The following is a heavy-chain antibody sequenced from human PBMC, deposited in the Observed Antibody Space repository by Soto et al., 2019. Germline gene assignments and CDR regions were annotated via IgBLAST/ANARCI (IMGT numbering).Heavy chain of an antibody. J-gene: IGHJ4*02. CDR3: ARRASVSGSYYDY. D-gene: IGHD3-10*01. CDR2: IKEDGSEK. Sequence: EVQLVESGGGLVQPGGSLRLSCAASGFTFSNYWMSWVRQAPGKGLEWVANIKEDGSEKYYMDSVKGRFTISRDNAKNSLFLQMNSLRAEDTAVFYCARRASVSGSYYDYWGQGTLVTVSS. CDR1: GFTFSNYW. V-gene: IGHV3-7*01.